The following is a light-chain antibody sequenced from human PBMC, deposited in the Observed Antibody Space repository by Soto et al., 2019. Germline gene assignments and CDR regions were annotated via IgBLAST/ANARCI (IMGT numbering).Light chain of an antibody. Sequence: EILLTQSPVTLCLSPVYIATLSFRGSQSLTNTFLAWYQQIPGQTPRLLIYGASTRATGIPDRFSGSGSGTDFTLTISRLEPEDFAVYFCQQYGTLPLSFGGGTKVDIK. J-gene: IGKJ4*01. CDR2: GAS. CDR1: QSLTNTF. V-gene: IGKV3-20*01. CDR3: QQYGTLPLS.